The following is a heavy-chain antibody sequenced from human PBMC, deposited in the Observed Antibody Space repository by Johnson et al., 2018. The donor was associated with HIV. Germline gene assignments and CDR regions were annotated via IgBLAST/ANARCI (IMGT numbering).Heavy chain of an antibody. CDR2: IGTAGDT. D-gene: IGHD3-3*01. Sequence: DVQVVESGGGLVQPGGSLRLSCAASGFTFSSYDMHWVRQATGKGLEWVSAIGTAGDTYYPGSVKGRFTISRENAKNSLYLQMNSLRAGDTAVYYCARARRGYDFWSCQPGGWPFDIWGQGTMVTVSS. CDR1: GFTFSSYD. J-gene: IGHJ3*02. CDR3: ARARRGYDFWSCQPGGWPFDI. V-gene: IGHV3-13*01.